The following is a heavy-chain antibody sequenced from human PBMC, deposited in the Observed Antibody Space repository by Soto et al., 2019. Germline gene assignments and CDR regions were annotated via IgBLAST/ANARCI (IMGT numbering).Heavy chain of an antibody. CDR2: ISAGGGNT. CDR3: AQTTPSIHWFDP. V-gene: IGHV3-23*01. CDR1: GFTFSSYA. J-gene: IGHJ5*02. Sequence: EVQLLESGGGLVQPGGSLRLSCAASGFTFSSYAMSWVRQPPGKGLAWVSAISAGGGNTYYRDSVKGRFTISRDNSKNTLYLQMNSLRAEDTAVYFCAQTTPSIHWFDPWGQGTLVTVSS. D-gene: IGHD1-1*01.